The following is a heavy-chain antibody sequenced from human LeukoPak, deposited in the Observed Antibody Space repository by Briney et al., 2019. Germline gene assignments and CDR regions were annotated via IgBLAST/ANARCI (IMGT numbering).Heavy chain of an antibody. Sequence: GASVKVSCKASGYTFTSYAMHWVRQAPGQRLEWMGWINAGNGNTKYSQEFQGRVTMTTDTSTSTAYMELRSLRSDDTAVYYCARVRGSGWYSGGYYYYMGVWGKGTTVTVSS. D-gene: IGHD6-19*01. J-gene: IGHJ6*03. V-gene: IGHV1-3*01. CDR3: ARVRGSGWYSGGYYYYMGV. CDR1: GYTFTSYA. CDR2: INAGNGNT.